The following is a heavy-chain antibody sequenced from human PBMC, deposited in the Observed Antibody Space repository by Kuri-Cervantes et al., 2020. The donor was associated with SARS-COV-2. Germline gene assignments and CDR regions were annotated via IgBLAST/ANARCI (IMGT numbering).Heavy chain of an antibody. V-gene: IGHV3-43*02. CDR3: ARESPGIRFLEWVP. Sequence: GESLKISCAASGFTFDDYAMHWVRQAPGKGLEWVSLISGDGGSTYYADSVKGRFTISRDNAKNSLYLQMNSLRAEDTAVYYCARESPGIRFLEWVPWGQGTLVTVSS. D-gene: IGHD3-3*01. CDR1: GFTFDDYA. CDR2: ISGDGGST. J-gene: IGHJ5*02.